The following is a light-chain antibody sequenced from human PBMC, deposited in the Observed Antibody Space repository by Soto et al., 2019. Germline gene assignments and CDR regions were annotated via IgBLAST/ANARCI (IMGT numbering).Light chain of an antibody. CDR1: QSVSSN. CDR3: QQYYDWPIT. V-gene: IGKV3-15*01. J-gene: IGKJ5*01. Sequence: VLSQSPGTLCLSQGEKATLSCRASQSVSSNYLAWYQQKPGQAPRLLIYGASTRATGIPARFSGSGSGTEFTLTISSLQSEDFAVYYCQQYYDWPITFGQGTRLEIK. CDR2: GAS.